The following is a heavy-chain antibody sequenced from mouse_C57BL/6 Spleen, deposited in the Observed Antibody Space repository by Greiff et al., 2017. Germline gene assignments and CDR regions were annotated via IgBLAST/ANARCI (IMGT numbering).Heavy chain of an antibody. CDR2: IDPETGGT. CDR1: GYTFTDYE. D-gene: IGHD3-3*01. V-gene: IGHV1-15*01. J-gene: IGHJ2*01. CDR3: TRWGRDY. Sequence: QVQLQQSGAELVRPGASVTLSCKASGYTFTDYEMHWVKQTPVHGLEWIRAIDPETGGTAYNQKFKGKAILTADKSSSTAYMELRSLTSEDSAVYYCTRWGRDYWGQGTTLTVSS.